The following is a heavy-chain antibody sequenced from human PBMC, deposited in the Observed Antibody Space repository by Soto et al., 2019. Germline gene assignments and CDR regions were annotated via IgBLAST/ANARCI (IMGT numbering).Heavy chain of an antibody. CDR2: IIPIFGTA. V-gene: IGHV1-69*13. CDR3: ARDGVRGYCSSTSCYAYYYYGMDV. D-gene: IGHD2-2*01. Sequence: ASVKVSCKASGGTFSSYAISWVRQAPGQGLEWMGGIIPIFGTANYAQKFQGRVTITADESTSTAYMELSSLRSEDTAVYYCARDGVRGYCSSTSCYAYYYYGMDVWGPGTTLTVYS. CDR1: GGTFSSYA. J-gene: IGHJ6*02.